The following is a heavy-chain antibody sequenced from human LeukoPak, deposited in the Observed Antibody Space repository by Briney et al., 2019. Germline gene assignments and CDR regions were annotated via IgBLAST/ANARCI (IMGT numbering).Heavy chain of an antibody. V-gene: IGHV1-24*01. CDR1: GYTLTELY. D-gene: IGHD1-26*01. CDR3: ATANYIVRATRSPRNWFDP. J-gene: IGHJ5*02. CDR2: FDPEDGET. Sequence: ASVKVSCKVSGYTLTELYMHWVRQAPGKGLEWMGGFDPEDGETIYAQKFQGRVTMTEDTSTDTAYMELSSLRSEDTAVYYCATANYIVRATRSPRNWFDPWSQGTLVTVSS.